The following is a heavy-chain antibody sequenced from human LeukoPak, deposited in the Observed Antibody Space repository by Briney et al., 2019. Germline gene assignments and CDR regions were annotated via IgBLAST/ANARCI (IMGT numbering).Heavy chain of an antibody. CDR2: IKSKTDGETT. CDR1: GFTCTNAW. CDR3: TTDLGTYYHGSQRLIPIDY. J-gene: IGHJ4*02. V-gene: IGHV3-15*01. Sequence: GGSLRLSCVDSGFTCTNAWMSWVRQAPGKGLDWIGRIKSKTDGETTNYAEPVRGRFTISRDDSKSAVYLQMNSLKIEDTAVYYCTTDLGTYYHGSQRLIPIDYWGQGTLVTVSS. D-gene: IGHD3-10*01.